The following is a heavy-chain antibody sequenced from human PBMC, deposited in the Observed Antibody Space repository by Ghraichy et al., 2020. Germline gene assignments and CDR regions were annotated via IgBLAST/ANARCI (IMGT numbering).Heavy chain of an antibody. V-gene: IGHV3-23*01. J-gene: IGHJ3*02. D-gene: IGHD3-3*01. CDR1: GFTFSSYA. Sequence: GGSLRLSCAASGFTFSSYAMSWVRQAPGKGLEWVSAISGSGSSTYYTDSVNGRFTISRDNSKNMLYVQMNSLRAEDTAVYYCAKGSGLRFLEWFDTFDIWGQGTMVTVSS. CDR2: ISGSGSST. CDR3: AKGSGLRFLEWFDTFDI.